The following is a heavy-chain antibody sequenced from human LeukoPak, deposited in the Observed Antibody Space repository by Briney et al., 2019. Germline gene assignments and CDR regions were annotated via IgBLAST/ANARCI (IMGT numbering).Heavy chain of an antibody. CDR3: ARVFRWELLRSVYYFDY. CDR2: ISAYNGNT. J-gene: IGHJ4*02. V-gene: IGHV1-18*01. Sequence: ASVKVSCKASGYTFTSYGISWVRQAPGQGLEWMGWISAYNGNTNYAQKLQGRVTMTTDTSTSTAYMELRSLRSDDTAVYYCARVFRWELLRSVYYFDYWGQGTLVTVSS. CDR1: GYTFTSYG. D-gene: IGHD1-26*01.